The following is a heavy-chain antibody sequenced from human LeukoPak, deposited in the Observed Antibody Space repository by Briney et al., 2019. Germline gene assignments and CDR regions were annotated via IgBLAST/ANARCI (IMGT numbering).Heavy chain of an antibody. V-gene: IGHV3-15*01. CDR2: IKRKTDGGTT. CDR3: TTGSTRSDY. Sequence: PGGSLRLSCAASGFTFSNAWMSWVRQAPGKGLEWVGRIKRKTDGGTTDYAAPVKGRFSVSRDDSKNTLYLQMNSLKTEDTAVYHSTTGSTRSDYWGQGTLVTVSS. CDR1: GFTFSNAW. D-gene: IGHD2-2*01. J-gene: IGHJ4*02.